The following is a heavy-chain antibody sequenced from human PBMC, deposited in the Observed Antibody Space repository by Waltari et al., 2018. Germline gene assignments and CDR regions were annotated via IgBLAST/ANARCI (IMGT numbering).Heavy chain of an antibody. J-gene: IGHJ6*02. V-gene: IGHV4-30-2*01. CDR1: GGSISSRGYS. CDR3: ARAPYSSSIYYYYGMDV. CDR2: IHHSGST. D-gene: IGHD6-6*01. Sequence: QLQLQESGSGLVKPSQTLSLTCAVSGGSISSRGYSWSWIRQPPGQGLEWIGYIHHSGSTYYNPSIKSRVTISVDRSKNQFSLKLSSVTAADTAVYDCARAPYSSSIYYYYGMDVWGQGTTVTVSS.